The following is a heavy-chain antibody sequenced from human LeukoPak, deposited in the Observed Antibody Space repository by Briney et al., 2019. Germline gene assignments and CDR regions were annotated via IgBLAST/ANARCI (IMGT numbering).Heavy chain of an antibody. D-gene: IGHD3-10*01. V-gene: IGHV3-23*01. CDR1: GFTFSSYA. J-gene: IGHJ3*02. Sequence: GGSLRLSCAASGFTFSSYAMSWVRQAPGKGLEWVSAISGSGGSTYYADSVKGRFTISRDNAKNSLYLQMNSLRAEDTAVYYCARVGSYYGSGSYPHAFDIWGQGTMVTVSS. CDR2: ISGSGGST. CDR3: ARVGSYYGSGSYPHAFDI.